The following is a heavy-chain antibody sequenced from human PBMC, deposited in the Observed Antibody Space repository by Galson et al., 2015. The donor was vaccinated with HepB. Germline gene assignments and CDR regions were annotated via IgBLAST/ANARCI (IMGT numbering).Heavy chain of an antibody. CDR3: ATVPGHYYDSSGYVDYFDY. CDR2: FDPEDGET. Sequence: SVKVSCKVSGYTLTELSMHWVRQAPGKGLEWMGGFDPEDGETIYAQKFQGRVTMTEDTSTDTAYMELSSLRSEDTAVYYCATVPGHYYDSSGYVDYFDYWGQGTLVTVSS. J-gene: IGHJ4*02. CDR1: GYTLTELS. D-gene: IGHD3-22*01. V-gene: IGHV1-24*01.